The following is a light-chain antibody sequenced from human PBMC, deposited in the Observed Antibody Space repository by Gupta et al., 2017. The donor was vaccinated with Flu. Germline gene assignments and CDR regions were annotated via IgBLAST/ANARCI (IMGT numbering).Light chain of an antibody. CDR2: AAS. J-gene: IGKJ1*01. V-gene: IGKV1-39*01. CDR1: QSIDTF. Sequence: DIQMTQSPSSLSASVGDRVSISCRASQSIDTFLNWYRQSPGKAPELLVFAASSLQSGVPSRFSGTGSGTDFTLTINRLQPEDFATYYCQQSYSIHQTFGQETKVEI. CDR3: QQSYSIHQT.